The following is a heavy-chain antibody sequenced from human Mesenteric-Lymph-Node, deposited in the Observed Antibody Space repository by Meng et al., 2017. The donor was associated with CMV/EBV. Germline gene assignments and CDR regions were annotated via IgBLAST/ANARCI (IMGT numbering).Heavy chain of an antibody. J-gene: IGHJ6*02. Sequence: GESLKISCAASGFSFSDYSMNWGRQAPGKGLEWVSSITSRSSYIYYADSMKGRFIIYRDNAKNSLFLQMTRLRAEDTAVYYCARGAPYQLRGENYDYYGMDVWGQGTTVTVSS. CDR2: ITSRSSYI. D-gene: IGHD2-2*01. V-gene: IGHV3-21*01. CDR1: GFSFSDYS. CDR3: ARGAPYQLRGENYDYYGMDV.